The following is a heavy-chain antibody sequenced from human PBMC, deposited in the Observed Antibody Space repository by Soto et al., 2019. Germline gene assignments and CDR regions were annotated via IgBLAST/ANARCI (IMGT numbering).Heavy chain of an antibody. CDR3: VRGGRGYTRDDVFDI. V-gene: IGHV3-21*06. CDR1: GFNFSSYS. CDR2: IGASSSPI. D-gene: IGHD2-2*02. J-gene: IGHJ3*02. Sequence: EVQLVESGGGLVKPGGSLRLSCVDSGFNFSSYSMIWVRQAPGKGLEWVSSIGASSSPIFYADSVKGRFTITRDNAKNSLYLQMNSLRAEDTAVYYCVRGGRGYTRDDVFDIWGQGTMVTVSS.